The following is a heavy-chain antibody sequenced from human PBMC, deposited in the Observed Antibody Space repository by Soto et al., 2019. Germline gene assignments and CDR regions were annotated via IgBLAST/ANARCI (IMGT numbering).Heavy chain of an antibody. CDR1: GGSFSGYY. V-gene: IGHV4-34*01. CDR2: INHSGST. Sequence: QVQLQQWGAGLLKPSETLSLTCAVYGGSFSGYYWSWIRQPPGKGLEWIGEINHSGSTNYNPSLKSRLTISVDTSKNQFSLKLSSVTAADTAVYYCARGSRVVVPAAMHWFDPWGQGTLVTVSS. J-gene: IGHJ5*02. CDR3: ARGSRVVVPAAMHWFDP. D-gene: IGHD2-2*01.